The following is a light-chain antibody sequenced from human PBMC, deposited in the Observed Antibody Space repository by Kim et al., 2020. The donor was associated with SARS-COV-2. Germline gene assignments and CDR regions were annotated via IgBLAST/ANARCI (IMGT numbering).Light chain of an antibody. V-gene: IGLV1-40*01. CDR2: GNN. Sequence: RVTISCTGSRSNIGAGFDVHWYQQLPGTAPKVLIYGNNNRPSGVPDRFSGSKSGTSASLAITGLQAEDEADYFCQSHDSSLSGCVFGTGTKVTVL. CDR3: QSHDSSLSGCV. J-gene: IGLJ1*01. CDR1: RSNIGAGFD.